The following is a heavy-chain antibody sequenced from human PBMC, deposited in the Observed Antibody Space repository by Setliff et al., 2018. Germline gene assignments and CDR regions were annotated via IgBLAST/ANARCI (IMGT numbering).Heavy chain of an antibody. Sequence: PSETLSLTCTVSGYSISSGYYWGWIRQPPGKGLEWIGNMYHSGSVYYNPSLKSRVTISVDTSKNQFSLKVTSVTAADTAVYYCATGEGGSDDAFGIWGQGTMVTVSS. V-gene: IGHV4-38-2*02. CDR2: MYHSGSV. CDR3: ATGEGGSDDAFGI. D-gene: IGHD7-27*01. CDR1: GYSISSGYY. J-gene: IGHJ3*02.